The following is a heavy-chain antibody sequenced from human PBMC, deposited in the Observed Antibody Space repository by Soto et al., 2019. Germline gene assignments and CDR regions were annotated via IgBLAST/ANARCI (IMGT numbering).Heavy chain of an antibody. Sequence: ASVKVSCKASGYTFTSYGISWVRQAPGQGLEWMGWISAYNDNTNYAQKLQGRVTMTTDASTSTAYMELRSLRSDDTAVYYCARDRPRYYYDSSGYYYDSEDYYNHYGMDVWGQGTTVTVCS. CDR1: GYTFTSYG. V-gene: IGHV1-18*01. D-gene: IGHD3-22*01. CDR3: ARDRPRYYYDSSGYYYDSEDYYNHYGMDV. J-gene: IGHJ6*02. CDR2: ISAYNDNT.